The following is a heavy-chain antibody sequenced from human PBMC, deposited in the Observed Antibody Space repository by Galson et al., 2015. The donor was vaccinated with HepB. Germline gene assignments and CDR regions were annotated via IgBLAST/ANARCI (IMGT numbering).Heavy chain of an antibody. D-gene: IGHD3-10*01. CDR2: INPNSGGT. CDR1: GYTFTGYY. CDR3: ARAYYYGSGSYSYYFDY. J-gene: IGHJ4*02. V-gene: IGHV1-2*06. Sequence: SVKVSCKASGYTFTGYYMHWVRQAPGQGLEWMGRINPNSGGTNYAQKFQGRVTMTRDTSISTAYMELSRLRSDDTAVYYCARAYYYGSGSYSYYFDYWGQGTLVTVSS.